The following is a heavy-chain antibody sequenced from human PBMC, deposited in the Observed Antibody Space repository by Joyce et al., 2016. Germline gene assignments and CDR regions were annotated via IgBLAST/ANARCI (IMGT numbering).Heavy chain of an antibody. CDR2: IHTSGST. Sequence: QVQLQESGPRLVKPSQTLSLTCRVSGGSVSSGAYHWTWLRQPAGKGPEWIGRIHTSGSTNYHPSLRSRATIEADTSKNQFSLRLSSVTAADTAVYYCARADVDAIMAFDFWGQGTLVTVSS. J-gene: IGHJ4*02. D-gene: IGHD5-18*01. CDR1: GGSVSSGAYH. V-gene: IGHV4-61*02. CDR3: ARADVDAIMAFDF.